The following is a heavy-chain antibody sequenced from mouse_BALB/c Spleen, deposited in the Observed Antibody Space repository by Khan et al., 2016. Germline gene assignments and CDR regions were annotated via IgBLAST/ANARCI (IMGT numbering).Heavy chain of an antibody. J-gene: IGHJ2*01. CDR1: GYSITSDYA. D-gene: IGHD2-4*01. CDR3: ARGMSTTFDY. Sequence: VRLQQSGPGLVKPSQSLSLTCTVTGYSITSDYAWNWIRQFPGNKLEWMGYISYSDSTNYNPSLKSRISITRDTSKNQFFLQLNSVTTEDTATYYCARGMSTTFDYWGQGTTLTVSS. V-gene: IGHV3-2*02. CDR2: ISYSDST.